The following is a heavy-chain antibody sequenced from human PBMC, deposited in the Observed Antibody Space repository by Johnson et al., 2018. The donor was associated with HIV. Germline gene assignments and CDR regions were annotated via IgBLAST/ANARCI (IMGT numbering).Heavy chain of an antibody. J-gene: IGHJ3*02. CDR3: ARVTKYYFDSSVDAFDI. CDR2: ISESGTTI. V-gene: IGHV3-11*04. Sequence: QVQLVESGGGLVKPGGSLRLSCAASGFTFSDYYMSWIRQAPGKGLEWVSYISESGTTIYYADSVKGRFTISRDNAKNSLYLQMNSLRAEDTAVYFCARVTKYYFDSSVDAFDIWGLGTVVTVSS. CDR1: GFTFSDYY. D-gene: IGHD3-22*01.